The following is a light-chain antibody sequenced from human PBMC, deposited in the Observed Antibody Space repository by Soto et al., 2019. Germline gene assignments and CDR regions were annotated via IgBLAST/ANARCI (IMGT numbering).Light chain of an antibody. V-gene: IGKV3-20*01. J-gene: IGKJ5*01. Sequence: ERVITQSPGTLSLSPGERATLSCRASQSVSSSLAWYQQKPGQASRVLISGASSRATGIPDRFSGSGSGTDFTLTISRLEPEDFALYYCQQYGSSPITFGQGTRLEIK. CDR1: QSVSSS. CDR3: QQYGSSPIT. CDR2: GAS.